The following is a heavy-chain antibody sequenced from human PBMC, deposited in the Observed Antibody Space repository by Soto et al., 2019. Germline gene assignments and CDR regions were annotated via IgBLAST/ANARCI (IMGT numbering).Heavy chain of an antibody. Sequence: ASVKVSCKASGYTFTSYYMHWVRQAPGQGLEWMGIINPSGGSTSYAQKFQGRVTMTRDTSTSTVYMELSSLRSEDTAVYYCARDLDRAKNYYDSSGSYGMDVWGQGTTVTVSS. CDR3: ARDLDRAKNYYDSSGSYGMDV. V-gene: IGHV1-46*01. CDR1: GYTFTSYY. CDR2: INPSGGST. D-gene: IGHD3-22*01. J-gene: IGHJ6*02.